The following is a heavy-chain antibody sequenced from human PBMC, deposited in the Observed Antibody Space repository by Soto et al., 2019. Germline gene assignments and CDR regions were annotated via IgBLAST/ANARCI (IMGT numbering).Heavy chain of an antibody. D-gene: IGHD6-19*01. CDR2: IYSGGST. J-gene: IGHJ3*02. CDR1: GFTFSSYE. Sequence: HPGGSLRLSCAASGFTFSSYEMSWVRQAPGKGLEWVSVIYSGGSTYYADSVKGRFTISRDNSKNTLYLQMNSLRAEDTAVYYCASAATVAAGAFDIWGQGIMVTVSS. CDR3: ASAATVAAGAFDI. V-gene: IGHV3-53*01.